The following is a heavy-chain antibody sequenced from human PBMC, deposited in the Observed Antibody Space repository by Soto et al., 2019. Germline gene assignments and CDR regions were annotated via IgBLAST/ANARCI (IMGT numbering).Heavy chain of an antibody. Sequence: QVQLVESGGGVVQPGRSLRLSCAASGFTFSSYAMHWVRQAPGKGLEWVAVISYDGSNKYYADSVKGRFTISRDNSKYTLYLQRNSPRAEVTAVYYCARDFETVSIAAAGSYWGQGTQVTVSS. D-gene: IGHD6-13*01. V-gene: IGHV3-30-3*01. CDR3: ARDFETVSIAAAGSY. CDR1: GFTFSSYA. J-gene: IGHJ4*02. CDR2: ISYDGSNK.